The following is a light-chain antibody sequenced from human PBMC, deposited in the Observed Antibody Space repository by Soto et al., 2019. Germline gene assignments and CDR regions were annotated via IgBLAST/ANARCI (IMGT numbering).Light chain of an antibody. CDR2: DAS. CDR1: RSVDTD. CDR3: QQYGDRPRT. J-gene: IGKJ1*01. Sequence: EIVLTQSPATLSLSPGERATLSCRASRSVDTDLAWYQQKPGQAPRLLIFDASIRVPTTPARFSGSVSGTEFTLTISSLESEDFAVYFCQQYGDRPRTFGQGTKVDIK. V-gene: IGKV3-15*01.